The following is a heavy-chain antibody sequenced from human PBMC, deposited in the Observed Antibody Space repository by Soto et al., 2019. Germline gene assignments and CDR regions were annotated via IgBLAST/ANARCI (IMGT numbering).Heavy chain of an antibody. CDR2: IIPLLDVT. CDR1: GGTFSTYI. V-gene: IGHV1-69*08. J-gene: IGHJ4*02. CDR3: ARDSGTVGYDDS. Sequence: QVQLVQSGAEVKKPGSSVKVSCKASGGTFSTYIINWVRQAPGQGLEWMGRIIPLLDVTNNAQRLQGRVTITADKSTSTVYMERNSMTSQDTAVYYCARDSGTVGYDDSWGQGTLVTVSS. D-gene: IGHD3-10*01.